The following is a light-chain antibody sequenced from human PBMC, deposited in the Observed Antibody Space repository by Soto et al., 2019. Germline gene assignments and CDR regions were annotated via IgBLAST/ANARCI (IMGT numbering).Light chain of an antibody. Sequence: QSVLTQPRSGSGSPGQSVTISCTGTSSDVGGYNYVSWYQQHPGKAPKLMIYDVSKRPSGVPDRFSGSKSGNTASLTISWLQAEDEADYYCCSYAGSYVFGTGTKVTVL. V-gene: IGLV2-11*01. CDR2: DVS. CDR3: CSYAGSYV. CDR1: SSDVGGYNY. J-gene: IGLJ1*01.